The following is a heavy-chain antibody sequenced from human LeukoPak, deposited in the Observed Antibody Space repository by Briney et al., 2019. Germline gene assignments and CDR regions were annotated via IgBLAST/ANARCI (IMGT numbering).Heavy chain of an antibody. CDR2: INHSGST. CDR3: ARGRITMVRGAVNWFDP. J-gene: IGHJ5*02. CDR1: GGSFSGYY. V-gene: IGHV4-34*01. D-gene: IGHD3-10*01. Sequence: SETLSLTCAVYGGSFSGYYWSWIRQPPGKGLEWIGEINHSGSTNYNPSLKSRVTISVDTSKNQFSLKLSSVTAADTAVYYCARGRITMVRGAVNWFDPWGQGTLVTVSS.